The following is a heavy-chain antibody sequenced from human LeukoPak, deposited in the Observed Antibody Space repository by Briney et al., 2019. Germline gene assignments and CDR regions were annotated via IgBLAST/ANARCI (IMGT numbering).Heavy chain of an antibody. CDR3: ARSGRTDDFWSGYYAPWFDP. V-gene: IGHV4-39*07. Sequence: PSETLSLTCTVSGGSISSSSYYWGWIRQPPGKGLEWIGSIYYSGSTNYNPSLKSRVTISVDTSKNQFSLKLSSVTAADTAVYYCARSGRTDDFWSGYYAPWFDPWGQGTLVTVSS. CDR1: GGSISSSSYY. CDR2: IYYSGST. J-gene: IGHJ5*02. D-gene: IGHD3-3*01.